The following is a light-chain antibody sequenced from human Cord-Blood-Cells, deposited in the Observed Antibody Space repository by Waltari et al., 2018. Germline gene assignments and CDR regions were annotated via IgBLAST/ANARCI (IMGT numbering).Light chain of an antibody. CDR3: HQSSSLPWT. CDR2: YAS. Sequence: EIVLMHSPAFQSVTTKENYTLTCRASQSIGSNLHWYQQKPDQSPKLLIKYASQSFSGVPSRFSGSGSGTDFTLTINSLEAEDAATYYCHQSSSLPWTFGQGTKVEIK. V-gene: IGKV6-21*01. CDR1: QSIGSN. J-gene: IGKJ1*01.